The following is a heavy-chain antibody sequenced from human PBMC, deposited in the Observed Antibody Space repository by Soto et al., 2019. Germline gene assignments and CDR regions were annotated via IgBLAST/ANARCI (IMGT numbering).Heavy chain of an antibody. J-gene: IGHJ4*02. V-gene: IGHV3-48*02. CDR2: ISSNSINI. D-gene: IGHD1-26*01. CDR1: GFIFSKYS. Sequence: GGSLRLSCGASGFIFSKYSMNWVRQAPGKGLEWLSYISSNSINIYYADSVRGRFTIFRDNAKKSLYLQMNSLRDEDTAVYYCASEDILGTRSFDYWGQGPLGTAPQ. CDR3: ASEDILGTRSFDY.